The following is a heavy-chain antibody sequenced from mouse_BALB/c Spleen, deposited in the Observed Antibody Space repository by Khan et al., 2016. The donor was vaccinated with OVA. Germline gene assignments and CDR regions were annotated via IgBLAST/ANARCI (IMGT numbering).Heavy chain of an antibody. CDR1: GYTFTDYS. CDR3: ARNFLYYYGMSPFAY. V-gene: IGHV9-2-1*01. Sequence: QIQLEQSGPELKKPGETVKISCKASGYTFTDYSMHWVKQAPGKGLKWMGWINTETGEPTYADDFKGRFAFSLETSASPAYLQINNLKNEDTATSCCARNFLYYYGMSPFAYWGQGTLVTVSA. CDR2: INTETGEP. D-gene: IGHD1-1*01. J-gene: IGHJ3*01.